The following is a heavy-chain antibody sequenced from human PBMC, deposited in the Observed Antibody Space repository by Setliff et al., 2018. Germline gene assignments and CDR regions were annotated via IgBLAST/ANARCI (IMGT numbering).Heavy chain of an antibody. V-gene: IGHV4-4*07. Sequence: SETLSLTCTVSGGSISSYYWSWIRQPAGKGLEWIGHSYIGGSANYNPPLKNRVTMSIDTSKNQFSLTLNSVTAADMAVYYCAREQWLAPPGYYYMDVCAKGTTVTVSS. CDR1: GGSISSYY. J-gene: IGHJ6*03. CDR3: AREQWLAPPGYYYMDV. CDR2: SYIGGSA. D-gene: IGHD6-19*01.